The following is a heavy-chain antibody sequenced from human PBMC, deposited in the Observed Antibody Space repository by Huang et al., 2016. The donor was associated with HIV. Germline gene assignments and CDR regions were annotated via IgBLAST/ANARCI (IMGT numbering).Heavy chain of an antibody. V-gene: IGHV3-30*06. J-gene: IGHJ4*02. CDR1: GFVVSNFG. Sequence: VQLLESGGGVVQPGRSLRLSCAASGFVVSNFGMNWVRQAPGTGLEWVTFIKNDGKKKDYADSVKCRFTVGRDNSNNTVFLQMSSLRPDDTATYYCARGDYYDSSGYHPGYFDYWGRGALVTVSS. CDR2: IKNDGKKK. D-gene: IGHD3-22*01. CDR3: ARGDYYDSSGYHPGYFDY.